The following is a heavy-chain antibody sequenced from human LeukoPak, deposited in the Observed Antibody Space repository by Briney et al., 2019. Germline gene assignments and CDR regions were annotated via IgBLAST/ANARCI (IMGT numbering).Heavy chain of an antibody. V-gene: IGHV1-18*01. D-gene: IGHD3-22*01. CDR2: IGAYNGNT. CDR1: GYTFTSYG. Sequence: GASVKVSCKASGYTFTSYGISWVRQAPGQGLEWMGWIGAYNGNTNYAQKHQGRVTMTTDTSTSTAYMELRSLRSDDTAVYYCARVPNYYDRSGYYFFDYWGKGTLVPVSS. J-gene: IGHJ4*02. CDR3: ARVPNYYDRSGYYFFDY.